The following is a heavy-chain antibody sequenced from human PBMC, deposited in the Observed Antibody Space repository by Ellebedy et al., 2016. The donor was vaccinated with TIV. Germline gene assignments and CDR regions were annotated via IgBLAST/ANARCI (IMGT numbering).Heavy chain of an antibody. CDR2: VSYTGSL. V-gene: IGHV4-39*02. J-gene: IGHJ4*02. D-gene: IGHD3-16*01. CDR3: ARRIGARPPAN. Sequence: SETLSLTXSVSGDAFRTYSFYWTWIRQPPGKGLEWIGSVSYTGSLYHNPSLKSRVTISVDTSNNNFSLRLSSVTAADTAVYYCARRIGARPPANWGQGTLVTVSS. CDR1: GDAFRTYSFY.